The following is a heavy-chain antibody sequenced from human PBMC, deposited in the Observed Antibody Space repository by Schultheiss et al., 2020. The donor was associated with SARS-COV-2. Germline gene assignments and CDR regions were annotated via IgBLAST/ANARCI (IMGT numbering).Heavy chain of an antibody. D-gene: IGHD5-18*01. CDR3: TRNSTSSGWFDP. Sequence: GGSLRLSCVTSGFSFSGSGIYWVRQASGKGLEWVGRIRSKARNYATTYAASVKGRFIISRDESRNTSYLQMNSLKIEDTAVYYCTRNSTSSGWFDPCGQGTLVTVSS. CDR2: IRSKARNYAT. J-gene: IGHJ5*02. CDR1: GFSFSGSG. V-gene: IGHV3-73*01.